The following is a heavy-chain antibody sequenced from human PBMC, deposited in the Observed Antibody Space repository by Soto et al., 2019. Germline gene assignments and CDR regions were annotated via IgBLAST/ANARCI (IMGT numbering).Heavy chain of an antibody. J-gene: IGHJ6*02. CDR1: GFTFSSYS. Sequence: GGSLRLSCAASGFTFSSYSMNWVRQAPGKGLEWVSSISSSSSYIYYADSVKGRFTISRDNAKNSLYLQMNSLRAEDTAMYYCARGGVGYSGYGGAYYYYGMDVWGQGTTVTVSS. CDR2: ISSSSSYI. CDR3: ARGGVGYSGYGGAYYYYGMDV. D-gene: IGHD5-12*01. V-gene: IGHV3-21*01.